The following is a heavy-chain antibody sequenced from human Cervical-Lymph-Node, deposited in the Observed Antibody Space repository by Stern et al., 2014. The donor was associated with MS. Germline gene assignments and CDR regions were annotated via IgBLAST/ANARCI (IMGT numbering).Heavy chain of an antibody. CDR2: VWNDGSKE. Sequence: QVQLVEFGGGVVQPGRSLRLSCVASGLTFSTPVMHWVRQAPGKGLEWVAVVWNDGSKEHFTESVKGRFSTSRDTAKNTLHLQMSSLRAEDTAVYFCATSTASDAFDIWGQGTLVTVSS. CDR1: GLTFSTPV. V-gene: IGHV3-33*01. D-gene: IGHD2/OR15-2a*01. J-gene: IGHJ3*02. CDR3: ATSTASDAFDI.